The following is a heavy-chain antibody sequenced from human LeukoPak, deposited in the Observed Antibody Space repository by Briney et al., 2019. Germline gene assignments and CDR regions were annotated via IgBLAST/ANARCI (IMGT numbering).Heavy chain of an antibody. V-gene: IGHV4-39*01. CDR1: GGSISSSSYY. J-gene: IGHJ1*01. CDR2: IYYSGST. D-gene: IGHD4-17*01. CDR3: ARNTVPRAEYFQH. Sequence: PSETLSLTCPVSGGSISSSSYYWGWIRQPPGKGLEWIGSIYYSGSTYYNPSLKSRVTISVDTSKNQFSLKLSSVTAADTAVYYCARNTVPRAEYFQHWGQGTLVTVSS.